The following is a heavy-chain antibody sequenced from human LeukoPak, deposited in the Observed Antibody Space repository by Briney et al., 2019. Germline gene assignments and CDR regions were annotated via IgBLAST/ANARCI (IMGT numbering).Heavy chain of an antibody. J-gene: IGHJ3*02. Sequence: GGSLRLSCTASGFTFSGYYMSWIRQAPGKGLEWVSYISSSSSYTKYADSVKGRFTISRDNARNSLYLQMNSLRAEDTAVYYCLPLLSRPYVEDGCDIWGQGTMVTVSS. V-gene: IGHV3-11*06. CDR1: GFTFSGYY. CDR3: LPLLSRPYVEDGCDI. CDR2: ISSSSSYT. D-gene: IGHD2/OR15-2a*01.